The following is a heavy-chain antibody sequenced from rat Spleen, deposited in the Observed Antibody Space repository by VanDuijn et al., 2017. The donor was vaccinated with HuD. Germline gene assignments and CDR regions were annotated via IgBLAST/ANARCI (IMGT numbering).Heavy chain of an antibody. CDR1: GYSITSNY. CDR2: ISYSGST. Sequence: EVQLQESGPGLVKPSQSLSLTCSVTGYSITSNYWGWIRKFPGNKMEWIGHISYSGSTSYNPSLKSRISITRDTSKNQFFLQLNSVTTEDTATYYCTRAMYTTDYYYAKGYYVMDAWGQGASVTVSS. V-gene: IGHV3-1*01. D-gene: IGHD1-6*01. J-gene: IGHJ4*01. CDR3: TRAMYTTDYYYAKGYYVMDA.